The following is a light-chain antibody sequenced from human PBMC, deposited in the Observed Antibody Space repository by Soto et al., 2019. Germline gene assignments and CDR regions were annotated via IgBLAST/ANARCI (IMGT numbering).Light chain of an antibody. V-gene: IGKV1-39*01. CDR1: QSISSY. CDR3: QQSYSTPPT. CDR2: AAS. J-gene: IGKJ4*01. Sequence: DIQMTQSPSSLSASVGDRVTITCRASQSISSYLNWYQQKPGKAPKLLIYAASSLQSGVPSRFSSSGSATDFTLTISSLQPADFATYYCQQSYSTPPTFGGGTKVEIK.